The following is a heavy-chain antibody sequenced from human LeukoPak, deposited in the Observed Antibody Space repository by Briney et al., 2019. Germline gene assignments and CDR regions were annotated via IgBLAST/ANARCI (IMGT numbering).Heavy chain of an antibody. Sequence: PSETLSLTCTVSGGSICSYYWSWLRQPPGKGLEWIGYIYSSGSTNYNPSLKSRVTISVDTSKNQFSLRLSSVTAADTAVYYCARVFRGYSYGPFDYWGQGTLVTVSS. V-gene: IGHV4-59*01. CDR2: IYSSGST. CDR3: ARVFRGYSYGPFDY. J-gene: IGHJ4*02. CDR1: GGSICSYY. D-gene: IGHD5-18*01.